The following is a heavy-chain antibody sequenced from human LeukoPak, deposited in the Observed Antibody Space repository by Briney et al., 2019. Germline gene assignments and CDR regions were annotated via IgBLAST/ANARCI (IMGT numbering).Heavy chain of an antibody. V-gene: IGHV4-59*01. J-gene: IGHJ3*02. CDR3: ARDLDYYDSSGYPDAFDI. CDR2: IYYSGST. CDR1: GGSISSYY. Sequence: SETLSLTCTVSGGSISSYYWSWVRQPPGKGLEWSGYIYYSGSTNYNPSLKSRVTISVETSKNQFSLKVTSVTAADTAVYYCARDLDYYDSSGYPDAFDIWGQGTMVTVSS. D-gene: IGHD3-22*01.